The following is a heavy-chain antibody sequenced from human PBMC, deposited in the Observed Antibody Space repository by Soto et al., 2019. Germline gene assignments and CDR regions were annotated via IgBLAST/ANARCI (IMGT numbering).Heavy chain of an antibody. V-gene: IGHV3-30*18. CDR2: ISYDESNK. D-gene: IGHD3-10*01. CDR1: GFIFSKYG. CDR3: AKDLGSGKPYYYYAMDV. Sequence: QVQLVESGGGVVQPGTSLRLSCAASGFIFSKYGMHWVRQAPGKGLEWVAVISYDESNKYYAESVEGRFIISRDKSENTLYLQMNSLRAEDTALFYCAKDLGSGKPYYYYAMDVWGQGTTVTVSS. J-gene: IGHJ6*02.